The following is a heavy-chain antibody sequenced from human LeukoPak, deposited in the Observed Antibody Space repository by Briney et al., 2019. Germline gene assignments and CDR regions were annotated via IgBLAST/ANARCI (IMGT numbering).Heavy chain of an antibody. D-gene: IGHD6-13*01. CDR2: FDPEDGET. V-gene: IGHV1-24*01. Sequence: ASVKVSCKVSGYTLTELSMHWVRQAPGKGPEWMGGFDPEDGETIYAQKFQGRVTMTEDTSTDTAYMELSSLRSEDTAVYYCASYLGYSSSWYNAFDIWGQGTMVTVSS. J-gene: IGHJ3*02. CDR1: GYTLTELS. CDR3: ASYLGYSSSWYNAFDI.